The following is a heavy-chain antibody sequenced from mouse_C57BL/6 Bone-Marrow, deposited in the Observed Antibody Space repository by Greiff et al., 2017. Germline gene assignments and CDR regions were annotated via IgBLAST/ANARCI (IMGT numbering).Heavy chain of an antibody. Sequence: QVQLQQSGPELVKPGASVKLSCKASGYTFTSSDINWVKQRPGQGLEWIGWIYPRDGSTKYNEKFKGKATLTVDTSSSTAYMELHSLASEDSAVYFCARDYGSSYWYFDVGSTGPRSPSPQ. J-gene: IGHJ1*03. CDR1: GYTFTSSD. CDR3: ARDYGSSYWYFDV. D-gene: IGHD1-1*01. CDR2: IYPRDGST. V-gene: IGHV1-85*01.